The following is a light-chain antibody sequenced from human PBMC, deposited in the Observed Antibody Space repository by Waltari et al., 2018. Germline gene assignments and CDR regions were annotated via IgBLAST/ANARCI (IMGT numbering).Light chain of an antibody. V-gene: IGLV2-8*01. CDR3: SSYGGSNNFVV. J-gene: IGLJ2*01. CDR2: EVS. Sequence: QSALTQPPSAAGSPGQSVTISCTGTSSDVGGYKYIPWYQQHPGKAPKLIIYEVSKRPSGVPDRFSGSKSGNTASLTVSGLQAEDAAVYYCSSYGGSNNFVVFGGGTKLTVL. CDR1: SSDVGGYKY.